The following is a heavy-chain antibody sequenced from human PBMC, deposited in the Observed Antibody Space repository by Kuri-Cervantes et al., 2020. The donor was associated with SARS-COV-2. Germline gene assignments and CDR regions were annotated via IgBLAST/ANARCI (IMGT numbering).Heavy chain of an antibody. V-gene: IGHV3-15*01. CDR3: TTLGY. CDR2: IRSKAYGGTT. J-gene: IGHJ4*02. Sequence: GESLKISCAASGFTVSSNYMSWVRQAPGKGLEWVGFIRSKAYGGTTEYAASVKGRFTISRDDSKNTLYLQMNSLKTEDTAVYYCTTLGYWGQGTLVTVSS. CDR1: GFTVSSNY.